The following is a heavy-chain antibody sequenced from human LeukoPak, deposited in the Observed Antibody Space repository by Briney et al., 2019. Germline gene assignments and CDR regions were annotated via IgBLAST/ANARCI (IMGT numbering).Heavy chain of an antibody. Sequence: GGSLRLSCAASGFTLSSYSMNWVRQAPGKGLEWVSYISSSSSTIYYADSVKGRFTISRDNAKNSLYLQMESLRVEDTALYHCARERFSSSWTGGSTPGYWGQGTLVTVSS. CDR3: ARERFSSSWTGGSTPGY. V-gene: IGHV3-48*01. CDR1: GFTLSSYS. J-gene: IGHJ4*02. D-gene: IGHD6-13*01. CDR2: ISSSSSTI.